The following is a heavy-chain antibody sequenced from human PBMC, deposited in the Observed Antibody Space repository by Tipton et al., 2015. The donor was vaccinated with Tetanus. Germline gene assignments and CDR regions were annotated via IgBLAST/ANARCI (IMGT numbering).Heavy chain of an antibody. CDR2: IYNSGST. J-gene: IGHJ4*02. Sequence: GLVKPSQTLSLTCTVSGGSISSGGYYWSWIRQHPGKGLEWIGDIYNSGSTYYNPSLKSRVTILGDTTKNHFSLKLKSVTAADTAVYYCARDQARGARGWNYFDYWGQGSLVTVSS. CDR1: GGSISSGGYY. CDR3: ARDQARGARGWNYFDY. V-gene: IGHV4-31*03. D-gene: IGHD1-26*01.